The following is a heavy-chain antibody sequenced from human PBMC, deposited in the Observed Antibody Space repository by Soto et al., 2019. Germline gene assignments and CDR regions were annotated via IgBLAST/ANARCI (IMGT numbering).Heavy chain of an antibody. CDR2: ISGSGGST. J-gene: IGHJ4*02. D-gene: IGHD1-1*01. CDR3: AKLTTGTTPTSFDY. CDR1: GFTFSSYA. V-gene: IGHV3-23*01. Sequence: GGSLRLSCAASGFTFSSYAMSWVRQAPGKGLEWVSVISGSGGSTHYADSVKGRFTISRDNSKNSLYLQMNSLRAEDTAVYYCAKLTTGTTPTSFDYWGQGTPVTVYS.